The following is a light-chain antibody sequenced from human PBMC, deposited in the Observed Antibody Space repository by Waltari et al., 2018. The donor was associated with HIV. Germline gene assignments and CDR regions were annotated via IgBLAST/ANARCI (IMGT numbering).Light chain of an antibody. Sequence: QSELTQPPSASGTSGQRVTISCTGSNSNIGAGDDVHWFQQLPGTAPNLLIYTNNNRPSGVPDRFSASKSGASASLAIAGLQVEDEADYYCQSYDSGLSGVIFGGGTKLTVL. CDR1: NSNIGAGDD. J-gene: IGLJ2*01. CDR2: TNN. CDR3: QSYDSGLSGVI. V-gene: IGLV1-40*01.